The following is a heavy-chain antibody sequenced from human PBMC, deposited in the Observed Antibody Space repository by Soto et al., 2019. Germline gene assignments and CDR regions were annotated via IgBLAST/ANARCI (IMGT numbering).Heavy chain of an antibody. CDR3: ATVDKQWLVRSPFDY. J-gene: IGHJ4*02. D-gene: IGHD6-19*01. CDR2: INWNGGST. V-gene: IGHV3-20*04. Sequence: GGSLRLSCAASGFTFDDYGMSWVRQAPGKGLEWVSGINWNGGSTGYADSVKGRFTISRDNAKNSLYLQMNSLRAEDTALYYCATVDKQWLVRSPFDYWGQGTLVTVS. CDR1: GFTFDDYG.